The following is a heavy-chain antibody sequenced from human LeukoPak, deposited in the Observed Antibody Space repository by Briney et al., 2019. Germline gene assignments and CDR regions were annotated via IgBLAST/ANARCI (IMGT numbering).Heavy chain of an antibody. CDR1: GYTFTGYY. V-gene: IGHV1-2*02. CDR3: ARGYITIFGVVTVRYFDY. CDR2: INPNSGGT. D-gene: IGHD3-3*01. Sequence: ASVKVSCKASGYTFTGYYMHWVRQAPGQGLEWMGWINPNSGGTNYAQKFQGRVTMTRDTSISTAYMELSRLRSDDTAAYYCARGYITIFGVVTVRYFDYWGQGTLVTVSS. J-gene: IGHJ4*02.